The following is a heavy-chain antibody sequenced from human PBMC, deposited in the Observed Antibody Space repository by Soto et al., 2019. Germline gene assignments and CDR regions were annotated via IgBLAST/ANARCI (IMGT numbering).Heavy chain of an antibody. D-gene: IGHD2-15*01. CDR1: SGSISSSNW. CDR2: IYHSGST. V-gene: IGHV4-4*02. CDR3: ARLQVVVVAATRADFDI. J-gene: IGHJ3*02. Sequence: TLSLTCAVSSGSISSSNWWSWVRQPPGKGLEWIGEIYHSGSTNYNPSLKSRVTISVDKSKNQFSLKLSSVTAADTAVYYCARLQVVVVAATRADFDIWGQGTMVTVSS.